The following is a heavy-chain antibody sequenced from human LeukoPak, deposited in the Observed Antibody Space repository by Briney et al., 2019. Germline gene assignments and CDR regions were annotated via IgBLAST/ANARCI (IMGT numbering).Heavy chain of an antibody. V-gene: IGHV3-66*04. J-gene: IGHJ4*02. CDR3: ARHCSGGTCPFDY. CDR1: GFIFNNYA. CDR2: IFDGGTT. Sequence: GGSLRLSCAGSGFIFNNYAMHWVRQAPGKGLEWVSVIFDGGTTYYADSVKGRFTISRDTSTKTLNLQMDSLRAEDTAVYYCARHCSGGTCPFDYWGQGTLVTVSS. D-gene: IGHD2-15*01.